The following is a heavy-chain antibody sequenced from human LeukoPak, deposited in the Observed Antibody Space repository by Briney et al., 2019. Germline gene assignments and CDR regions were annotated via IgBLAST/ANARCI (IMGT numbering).Heavy chain of an antibody. CDR3: ARGGYYYGSGSYYNSGERFDP. Sequence: GESLKISCKGSGYSFTSYWIGWVRQMAGKGLEWMGIIYPGDSDTRYSPSFQGQATISADKSISTAYLQWSSLKASDTAMYYCARGGYYYGSGSYYNSGERFDPWGQGTLVTVSS. V-gene: IGHV5-51*01. J-gene: IGHJ5*02. CDR1: GYSFTSYW. D-gene: IGHD3-10*01. CDR2: IYPGDSDT.